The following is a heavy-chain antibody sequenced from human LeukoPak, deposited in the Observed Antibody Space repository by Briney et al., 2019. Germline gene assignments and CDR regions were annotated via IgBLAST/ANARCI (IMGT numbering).Heavy chain of an antibody. V-gene: IGHV3-23*01. CDR1: GFTFSSFE. J-gene: IGHJ4*02. Sequence: GGSLRLSCAASGFTFSSFEMNWVRQAPGKGLEWVSYISTGGGDSTYYADSVKGRFTVSRDTSKNTLYLQMNSLRAEDTAVYYCAKEGVLTGYPSLYYFDSWGQGTLVTVSS. D-gene: IGHD3-9*01. CDR3: AKEGVLTGYPSLYYFDS. CDR2: ISTGGGDST.